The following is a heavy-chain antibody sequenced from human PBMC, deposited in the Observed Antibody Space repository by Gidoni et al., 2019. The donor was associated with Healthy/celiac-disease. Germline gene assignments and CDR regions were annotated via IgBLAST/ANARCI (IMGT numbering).Heavy chain of an antibody. D-gene: IGHD6-6*01. CDR2: IYYSGST. CDR3: ARAIAAPWVFDY. Sequence: QLQLQESGPGLVKPSETLSLTCTVPGGSISSSSSYWGWIRQPPGKGLEWIGSIYYSGSTYYNTSLKSRVTRSVDTSKNQFSLKLSAVTAADTAVYYCARAIAAPWVFDYWGQGTLVTVSS. J-gene: IGHJ4*02. V-gene: IGHV4-39*07. CDR1: GGSISSSSSY.